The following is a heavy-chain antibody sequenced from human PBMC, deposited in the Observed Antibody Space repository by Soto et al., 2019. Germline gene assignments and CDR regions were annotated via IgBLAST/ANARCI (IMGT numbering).Heavy chain of an antibody. CDR1: GGAFTNDI. Sequence: QVQLVQSGAEVKKPGSSVKVSCKASGGAFTNDIITWVRQAPGQGLEWMGRIIPLLDITNYAQKFQGRVTITADKSTSTAFKELTSLTSEATAVYYCARDSPIGSTFSGYDAIDYWGQGTLVTVSS. J-gene: IGHJ4*02. CDR2: IIPLLDIT. CDR3: ARDSPIGSTFSGYDAIDY. V-gene: IGHV1-69*08. D-gene: IGHD5-12*01.